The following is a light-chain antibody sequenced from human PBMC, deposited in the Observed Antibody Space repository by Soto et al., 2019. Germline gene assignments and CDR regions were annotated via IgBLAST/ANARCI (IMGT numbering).Light chain of an antibody. J-gene: IGKJ2*01. V-gene: IGKV4-1*01. CDR2: WAS. CDR3: QQYESTPPT. CDR1: QSVLYSSNNKNY. Sequence: DIVMTQSPDSLAVSLGERATINCKSSQSVLYSSNNKNYLAWYQQRPGQPPKLLIYWASTRESGVPDRFSGSGSGTDFTLTITCLQAKGGAVYYCQQYESTPPTFGQGTKLEIK.